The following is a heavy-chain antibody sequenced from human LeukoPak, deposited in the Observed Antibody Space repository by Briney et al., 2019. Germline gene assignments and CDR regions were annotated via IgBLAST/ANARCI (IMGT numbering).Heavy chain of an antibody. V-gene: IGHV3-23*01. CDR2: ISGSGGST. J-gene: IGHJ4*02. CDR3: AKADSNGYGGVLRYFDY. Sequence: GGTLRLSCAASGFTFSSYGMSWVRQAPGKGLEWVSSISGSGGSTYYADSVKGRFTISRDNSKNTLYLQMNSLRADDTAVYYCAKADSNGYGGVLRYFDYWGQGNLVTVSS. CDR1: GFTFSSYG. D-gene: IGHD5-18*01.